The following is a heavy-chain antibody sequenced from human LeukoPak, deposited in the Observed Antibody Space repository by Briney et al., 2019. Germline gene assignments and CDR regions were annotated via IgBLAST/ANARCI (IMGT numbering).Heavy chain of an antibody. D-gene: IGHD1-26*01. CDR1: GGSISSYY. Sequence: SETLSLTCTVSGGSISSYYWSWSRQPPGKGLEWIGYTYYSGSTNYNPSLKSRVTISVDTSKNQFSLKLSSVTAADTAVYYCARDLKSGSYWGDYYYYGMDVWGQGTTVTVSS. CDR3: ARDLKSGSYWGDYYYYGMDV. V-gene: IGHV4-59*01. CDR2: TYYSGST. J-gene: IGHJ6*02.